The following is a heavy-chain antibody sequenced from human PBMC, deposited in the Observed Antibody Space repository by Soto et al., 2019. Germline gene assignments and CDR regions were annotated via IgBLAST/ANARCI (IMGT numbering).Heavy chain of an antibody. CDR2: IIPILGIA. CDR3: AREDCSSTSCWGGSSY. V-gene: IGHV1-69*08. D-gene: IGHD2-2*01. Sequence: VQLVQSGAEVKKPGSSVKVSCKASGGTFSSYTISWVRQAPGQGLEWMGRIIPILGIANYAQKFQGRVTITADKSTSTAYMELSSLRSEDTAVYYCAREDCSSTSCWGGSSYWGQGTLVTVSS. CDR1: GGTFSSYT. J-gene: IGHJ4*02.